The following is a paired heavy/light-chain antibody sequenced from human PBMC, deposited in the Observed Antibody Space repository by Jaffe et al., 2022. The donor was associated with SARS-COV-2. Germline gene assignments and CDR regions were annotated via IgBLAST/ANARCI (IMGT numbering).Light chain of an antibody. CDR2: AAS. CDR3: QQSGSSPWT. Sequence: EIVLTQSPGTLSLSPGERATLSCRASQSVTSNYVAWFRQKPGQAPRLLIYAASTRATGIPDRFSGSGSGTDFTLSISRLEPEDFAVYYCQQSGSSPWTFGQGTKVEIK. CDR1: QSVTSNY. J-gene: IGKJ1*01. V-gene: IGKV3-20*01.
Heavy chain of an antibody. CDR2: IRYSVTT. J-gene: IGHJ4*02. V-gene: IGHV4-59*11. CDR1: GGSINFHY. CDR3: ARDFGSGPN. D-gene: IGHD6-19*01. Sequence: QVQLQESGPGLVKPSETLSLTCTVSGGSINFHYWTWFRQPPGKRLEWVGYIRYSVTTNYNPSLENRVTISIDTSKNQFSLKLTSVTAADTAVYYCARDFGSGPNWGQGTLVTVSS.